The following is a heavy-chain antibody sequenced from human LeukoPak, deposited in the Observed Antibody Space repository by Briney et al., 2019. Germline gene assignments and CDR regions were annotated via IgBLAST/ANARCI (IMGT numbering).Heavy chain of an antibody. Sequence: SETLSLTCTVSGGSTSSGSYYWSWIRQPAGKGLEWIGRIYTSGSTNYNPSLKSRVTISVDTSKNQFSLKLSSVTAADTAVYYCARSIVVVPAAAYLDAFDIWGQGTMVTVSS. CDR2: IYTSGST. V-gene: IGHV4-61*02. D-gene: IGHD2-2*01. CDR1: GGSTSSGSYY. CDR3: ARSIVVVPAAAYLDAFDI. J-gene: IGHJ3*02.